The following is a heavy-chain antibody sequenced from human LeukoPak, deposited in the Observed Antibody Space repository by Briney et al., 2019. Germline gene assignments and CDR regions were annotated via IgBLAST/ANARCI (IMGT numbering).Heavy chain of an antibody. D-gene: IGHD4-17*01. J-gene: IGHJ4*02. Sequence: GASVKVSCKASGYTFTGYYMHWCRQPLGQGLGWMGWINPNSGGTNYAQKFQGRVTMTRDTSISTAHMELSRLRSDDTAVYYCASTLNGDYVDYWGQGTLVTVSS. CDR3: ASTLNGDYVDY. CDR1: GYTFTGYY. V-gene: IGHV1-2*02. CDR2: INPNSGGT.